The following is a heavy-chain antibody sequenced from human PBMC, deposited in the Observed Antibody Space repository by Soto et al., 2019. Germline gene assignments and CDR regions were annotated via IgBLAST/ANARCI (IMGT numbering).Heavy chain of an antibody. CDR1: GFKISGYA. CDR2: ISGSGGST. J-gene: IGHJ4*02. Sequence: GVPMRLPCAASGFKISGYAIRWVRQDKGKGLEWVSAISGSGGSTYYADSVKGRFTISRDNSKNTLYLQMNSLRAEDTAVYYCAKGSSGWYSQPEYYFDYWGQGTLVTVSS. D-gene: IGHD6-19*01. V-gene: IGHV3-23*01. CDR3: AKGSSGWYSQPEYYFDY.